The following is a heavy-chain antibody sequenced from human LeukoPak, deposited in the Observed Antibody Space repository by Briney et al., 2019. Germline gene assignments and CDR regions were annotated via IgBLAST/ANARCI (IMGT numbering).Heavy chain of an antibody. CDR2: IIPIFGTA. Sequence: ASVKVSCKASGGTFSSYAISWVRQAPGQGLEWMGGIIPIFGTANYAQKFQGRVTITADESTSTAYMELSSLRSEDTAVYYCARDVVDYYDSSGHMDVWGKGTTVTVSS. CDR3: ARDVVDYYDSSGHMDV. D-gene: IGHD3-22*01. V-gene: IGHV1-69*01. J-gene: IGHJ6*03. CDR1: GGTFSSYA.